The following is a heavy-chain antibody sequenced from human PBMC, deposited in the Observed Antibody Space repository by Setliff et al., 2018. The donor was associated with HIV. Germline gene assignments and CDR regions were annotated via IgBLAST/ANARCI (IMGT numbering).Heavy chain of an antibody. Sequence: GGSLRLSCAASGFIFSDYEMNWVRQAPGRGLEWVSYISSSGKTVYHSDSVKGRFTILKDSARKVLFLQMNSLTADDTAIYYCARKWLAMESWGQGTLVTVSS. CDR2: ISSSGKTV. D-gene: IGHD3-22*01. J-gene: IGHJ5*02. CDR3: ARKWLAMES. CDR1: GFIFSDYE. V-gene: IGHV3-48*03.